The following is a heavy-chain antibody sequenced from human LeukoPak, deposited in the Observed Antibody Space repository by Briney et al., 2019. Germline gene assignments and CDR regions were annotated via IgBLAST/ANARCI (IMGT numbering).Heavy chain of an antibody. D-gene: IGHD3-22*01. CDR3: ARASYYYDSTDY. CDR1: GGSISSYY. Sequence: SETQSLTCTVSGGSISSYYWSWIRQPPGKGLEWIGYIYYSGSTYYNPSLKSRVTISVDTSKNQFSLKLSSVTAADTAMYYCARASYYYDSTDYWGQGTLVTVSS. CDR2: IYYSGST. V-gene: IGHV4-59*08. J-gene: IGHJ4*02.